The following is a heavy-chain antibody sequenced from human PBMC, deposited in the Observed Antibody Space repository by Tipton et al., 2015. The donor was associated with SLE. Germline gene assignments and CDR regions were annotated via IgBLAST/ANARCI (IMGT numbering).Heavy chain of an antibody. CDR3: VRDAYGDSTVLPDS. Sequence: GSLRLSCAASGFTSSTYTMNWVRQAPGKGLEWVSSISSSSSHIYYADSVKGRFTISRDNSQNTLYLQMSSLRAEDTAIYYCVRDAYGDSTVLPDSWGQGTLVTVSS. D-gene: IGHD4-17*01. CDR2: ISSSSSHI. J-gene: IGHJ4*02. V-gene: IGHV3-21*04. CDR1: GFTSSTYT.